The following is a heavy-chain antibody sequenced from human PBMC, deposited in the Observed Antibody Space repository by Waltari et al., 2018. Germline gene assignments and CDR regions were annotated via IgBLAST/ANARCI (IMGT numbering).Heavy chain of an antibody. D-gene: IGHD6-13*01. V-gene: IGHV1-2*02. CDR3: ARDSSSWYGGAELDY. CDR2: INPNSGGT. J-gene: IGHJ4*02. Sequence: QVQLVQSGAEVKKPGASVKVSCKASGYTFTGYYMHWVRQAPGQGLEWMGWINPNSGGTNYAQKFQGRVTMTRDTSISTAYMELSRLRSDDTAVYYCARDSSSWYGGAELDYWGQGTLVTVSS. CDR1: GYTFTGYY.